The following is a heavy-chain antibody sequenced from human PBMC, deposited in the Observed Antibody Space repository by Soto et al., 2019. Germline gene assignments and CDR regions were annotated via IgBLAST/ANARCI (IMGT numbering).Heavy chain of an antibody. D-gene: IGHD6-13*01. CDR2: IYSGGST. CDR3: ARGGKLVLAAAYYYGMDV. J-gene: IGHJ6*02. CDR1: GFTVSSNY. V-gene: IGHV3-53*01. Sequence: EVQLVESGGGLIQPGGSLRLSCAASGFTVSSNYMSWFRQAPGKGVEWVSVIYSGGSTYYADSVKGRFTISRDNSKNTVYLQMNSLRAEDTAVYYCARGGKLVLAAAYYYGMDVWGQGTTVTVSS.